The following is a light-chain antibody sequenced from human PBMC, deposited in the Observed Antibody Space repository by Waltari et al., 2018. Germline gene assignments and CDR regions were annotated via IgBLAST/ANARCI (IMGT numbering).Light chain of an antibody. V-gene: IGKV4-1*01. CDR3: QQYYSTPRT. Sequence: DIVMTQSPDSLAVSLGERATTHCKSSQSVLYSSNNKNYLAWYPQKPGQPPKLLIYWASTRESGVPDRFSGSGSGTDFTLTISSLQAEDVAVYYCQQYYSTPRTFGQGTKVEIK. CDR2: WAS. CDR1: QSVLYSSNNKNY. J-gene: IGKJ1*01.